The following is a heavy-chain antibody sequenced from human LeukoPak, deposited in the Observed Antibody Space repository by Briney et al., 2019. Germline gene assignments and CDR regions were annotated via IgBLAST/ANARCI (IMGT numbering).Heavy chain of an antibody. D-gene: IGHD6-13*01. J-gene: IGHJ3*02. V-gene: IGHV5-51*01. CDR1: GYSFSSYW. CDR3: ARSFKGIAAVNDAFDI. CDR2: IYPGDSDI. Sequence: GESLKISCTGFGYSFSSYWIGWVRQMPGKGLEWMGIIYPGDSDIRYSPSFQGQVIISADKSINTAYLQWSSLKASDTAMYYCARSFKGIAAVNDAFDIWGQGTMVTVSS.